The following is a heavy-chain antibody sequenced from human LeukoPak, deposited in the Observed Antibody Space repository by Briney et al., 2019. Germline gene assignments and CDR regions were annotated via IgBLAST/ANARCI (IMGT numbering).Heavy chain of an antibody. CDR3: VKYSSGWYYDY. Sequence: PGGSLRLSCAASGFTVSSNYMSWVRQAPGKGLEWVSVIYSGGSTYYADSVKGRFTISRDNSKNTLYLQMSSLRAEDTAVYYCVKYSSGWYYDYWGQGTLVTVSS. V-gene: IGHV3-66*01. D-gene: IGHD6-19*01. CDR2: IYSGGST. CDR1: GFTVSSNY. J-gene: IGHJ4*02.